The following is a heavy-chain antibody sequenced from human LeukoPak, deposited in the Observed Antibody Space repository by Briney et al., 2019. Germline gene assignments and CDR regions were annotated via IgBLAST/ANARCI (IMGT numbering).Heavy chain of an antibody. J-gene: IGHJ5*02. CDR3: AKSYFGGNRGDWFDP. V-gene: IGHV3-48*02. D-gene: IGHD4-23*01. CDR2: ISGNSGTI. CDR1: GFIFSSYS. Sequence: GGSLRFSCAASGFIFSSYSMDWVRQAPGKGLEWVSYISGNSGTIYYADSVKGRFTISRDNARNSLYLQMNSLRDDDTAVYYCAKSYFGGNRGDWFDPWGQGTLVTVSS.